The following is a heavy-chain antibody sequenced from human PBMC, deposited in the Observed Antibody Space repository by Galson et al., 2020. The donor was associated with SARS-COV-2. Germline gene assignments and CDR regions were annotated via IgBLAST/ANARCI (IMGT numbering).Heavy chain of an antibody. CDR3: ATGVAAAGTLEGYNWFDP. D-gene: IGHD6-13*01. J-gene: IGHJ5*02. CDR1: GYTLTELS. CDR2: FDPEDGET. V-gene: IGHV1-24*01. Sequence: ASVKVSCKVSGYTLTELSMHWVRQAPGKGLEWMGGFDPEDGETIYAQMFQGRVTMTEDTSTDTAYMELSSLRSEDTAVYYCATGVAAAGTLEGYNWFDPWGQGTLVTVSS.